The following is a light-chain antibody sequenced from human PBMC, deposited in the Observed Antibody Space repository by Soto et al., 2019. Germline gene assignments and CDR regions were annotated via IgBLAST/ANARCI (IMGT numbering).Light chain of an antibody. CDR3: QHYNNWPPYT. CDR1: QTVGRN. Sequence: EIVMTQSPATLSVSPGERATLSCGASQTVGRNLAWYQQKPGQAPRLLIYDASTRATGVPGRFSGSGSRTEFTLTISSLQSEDSAVYYCQHYNNWPPYTFGQGTKLEIK. J-gene: IGKJ2*01. V-gene: IGKV3-15*01. CDR2: DAS.